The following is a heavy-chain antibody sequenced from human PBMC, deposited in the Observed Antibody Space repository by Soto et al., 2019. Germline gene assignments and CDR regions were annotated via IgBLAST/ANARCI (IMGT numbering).Heavy chain of an antibody. CDR3: ARVFRLYYYYYMDV. CDR2: IYYSGST. CDR1: GGSISSYY. V-gene: IGHV4-59*01. J-gene: IGHJ6*03. Sequence: SETLSLTCTVSGGSISSYYWSWIRQPPGKGLEWIGYIYYSGSTNYNPSLKSRVAISVDTSKNQFSLKLSSVTAADTAVYYCARVFRLYYYYYMDVWGKGTTVTVSS.